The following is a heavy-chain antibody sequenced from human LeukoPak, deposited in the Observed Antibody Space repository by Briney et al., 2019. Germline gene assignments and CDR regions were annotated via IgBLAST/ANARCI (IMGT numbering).Heavy chain of an antibody. J-gene: IGHJ4*02. V-gene: IGHV3-53*01. Sequence: RRSMRLSSTVAGFTVSSDSMSWVRPPPKKGLEWVSFIYSGGSTHYSDSVKGRFTISRDNSKNTLYLQMNSLRAEDTAVYYCARRAGAYSHPYDYWGQGTLVTVSS. CDR1: GFTVSSDS. CDR3: ARRAGAYSHPYDY. CDR2: IYSGGST. D-gene: IGHD4/OR15-4a*01.